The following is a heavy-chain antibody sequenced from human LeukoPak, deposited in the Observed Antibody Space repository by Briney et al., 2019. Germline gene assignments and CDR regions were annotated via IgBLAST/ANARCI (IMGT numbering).Heavy chain of an antibody. D-gene: IGHD6-19*01. CDR3: ARVIGAVAGSAFDI. Sequence: GGSLRLSCAASGFTFSSYSMTWVRQAPGKGLEWLSPISSSSSYIFYADSVKGRFTISRDNAKNSLYLQMNNLRAEDTAVYYCARVIGAVAGSAFDIWGQGTMVTVSS. CDR1: GFTFSSYS. J-gene: IGHJ3*02. CDR2: ISSSSSYI. V-gene: IGHV3-21*01.